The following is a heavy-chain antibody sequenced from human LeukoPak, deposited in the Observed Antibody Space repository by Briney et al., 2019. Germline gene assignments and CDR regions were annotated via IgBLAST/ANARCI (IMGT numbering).Heavy chain of an antibody. V-gene: IGHV3-21*01. CDR1: GFTFSSYS. CDR3: ARAFADGYNSSPFDY. CDR2: ISSSSSYI. D-gene: IGHD5-24*01. Sequence: GGSLRLSCAASGFTFSSYSMDWVRQAPGKGLEWVSSISSSSSYIYYADSVKRRFTIPRDNAKNSLYLQMNSLRAEDTAVYYCARAFADGYNSSPFDYWGQGTLVTVSS. J-gene: IGHJ4*02.